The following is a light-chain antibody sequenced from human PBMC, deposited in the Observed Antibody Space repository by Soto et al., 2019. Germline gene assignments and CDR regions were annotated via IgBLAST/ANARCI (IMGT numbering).Light chain of an antibody. J-gene: IGKJ1*01. Sequence: DIQVTHSPFTLSSSFREKNTNTCRASQSISSWLAWYQQKPGKAPKLLIYDASSLESGVPSRFSGSGSGTEFTLTISSLQPDDFATYYCQQYNSYWTFGQGTKVDIK. CDR2: DAS. CDR1: QSISSW. V-gene: IGKV1-5*01. CDR3: QQYNSYWT.